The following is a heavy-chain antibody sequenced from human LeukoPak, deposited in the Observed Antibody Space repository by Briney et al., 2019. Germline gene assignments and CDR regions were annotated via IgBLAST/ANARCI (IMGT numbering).Heavy chain of an antibody. CDR1: GGTFSSYA. CDR2: IIPILGIA. CDR3: AIGARDGYNFGDY. Sequence: AASVKVSCKASGGTFSSYAISWVRQAPGQGLEWMGRIIPILGIANYAQKFQGRVTITADKSTSTAYMELSSLRSEDTAVYYCAIGARDGYNFGDYWGQGTLVTVSS. D-gene: IGHD5-12*01. V-gene: IGHV1-69*04. J-gene: IGHJ4*02.